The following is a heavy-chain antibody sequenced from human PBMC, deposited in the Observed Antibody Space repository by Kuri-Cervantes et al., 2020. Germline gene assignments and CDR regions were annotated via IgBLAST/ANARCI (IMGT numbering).Heavy chain of an antibody. J-gene: IGHJ4*02. CDR2: INHSGST. V-gene: IGHV4-34*01. CDR3: ARVRSVAVAVFDY. Sequence: SETLSLTFAVYGGSFTGYYWTWIRQSPGKGLEWIGEINHSGSTNYNPSLKSRVTISVDTSKNQFSLKLSSVTAADTAVYYCARVRSVAVAVFDYWGQGTLVTVSS. D-gene: IGHD6-19*01. CDR1: GGSFTGYY.